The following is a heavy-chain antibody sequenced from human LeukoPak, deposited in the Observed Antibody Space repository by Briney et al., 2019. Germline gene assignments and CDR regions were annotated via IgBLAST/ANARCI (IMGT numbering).Heavy chain of an antibody. V-gene: IGHV3-48*01. Sequence: GGSLRLSCAASEFTFNIFEMNWVRQAPGKGLEWVSYISSSSSTIYYADSVKGRFTISRDNAKNSLYLQLNSLRAEDTAVYYCARVLHKRNYDSSDYYVSWGQGTLVTVSS. J-gene: IGHJ5*02. CDR3: ARVLHKRNYDSSDYYVS. D-gene: IGHD3-22*01. CDR2: ISSSSSTI. CDR1: EFTFNIFE.